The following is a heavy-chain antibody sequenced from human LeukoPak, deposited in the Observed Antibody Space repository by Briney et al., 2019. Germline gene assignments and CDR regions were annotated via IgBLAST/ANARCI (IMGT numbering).Heavy chain of an antibody. CDR1: GGSISSYY. CDR2: IYTSGST. V-gene: IGHV4-4*07. CDR3: VGVRKWLRPFDP. Sequence: SETLSLTCTVSGGSISSYYWSWIRQPAGKGLEWIGRIYTSGSTNYNPSLKSRVTMSVDTSKNQFSLKLSSVTAADTAVYYCVGVRKWLRPFDPWGQGTLVTVSS. J-gene: IGHJ5*02. D-gene: IGHD5-12*01.